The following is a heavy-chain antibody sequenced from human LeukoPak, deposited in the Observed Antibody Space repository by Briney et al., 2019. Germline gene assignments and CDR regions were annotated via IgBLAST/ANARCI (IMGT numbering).Heavy chain of an antibody. CDR3: AKDYYDSSGLDY. CDR2: ISSSGSTR. CDR1: GFTFSDNF. D-gene: IGHD3-22*01. J-gene: IGHJ4*02. Sequence: GGSLRLSCAASGFTFSDNFMSWIRQAPGKGLEWVSYISSSGSTRDYADSVKGRFTISRDNVKNSLYLQMNSLRAEDTALYYCAKDYYDSSGLDYWGQGTLVTVSS. V-gene: IGHV3-11*01.